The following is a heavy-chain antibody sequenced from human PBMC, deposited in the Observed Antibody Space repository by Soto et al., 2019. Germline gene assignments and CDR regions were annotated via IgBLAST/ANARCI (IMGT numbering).Heavy chain of an antibody. J-gene: IGHJ6*02. Sequence: GQLVETGVGLIQPGGSLRVSCAVSGFDVSSNYMSWVRQAPGKGLEWVSVIYGAAGRYYADSVKGRFTVSRDNSKNTLYLQMNSLIAEDKAVYYCGRPQSSADAYGMDVGGQGTTVTVSS. V-gene: IGHV3-53*02. CDR1: GFDVSSNY. CDR3: GRPQSSADAYGMDV. CDR2: IYGAAGR.